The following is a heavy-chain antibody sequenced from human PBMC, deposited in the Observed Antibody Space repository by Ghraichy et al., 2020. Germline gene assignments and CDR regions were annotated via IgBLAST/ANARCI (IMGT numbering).Heavy chain of an antibody. D-gene: IGHD1-26*01. CDR1: GFTVSSNY. CDR2: IYSGGST. Sequence: GGSLRLSCAASGFTVSSNYMSWVRQAPGKGLEWVSVIYSGGSTYYADSVKGRFTISRDNSKNTLYLQMNSLRAEDTAVYYCARVEWELGDPYYYYYMDVWGKGTTVTVSS. V-gene: IGHV3-53*01. CDR3: ARVEWELGDPYYYYYMDV. J-gene: IGHJ6*03.